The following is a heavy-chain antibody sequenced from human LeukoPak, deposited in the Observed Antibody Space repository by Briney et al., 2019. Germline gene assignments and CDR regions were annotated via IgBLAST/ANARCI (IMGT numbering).Heavy chain of an antibody. Sequence: PSETLSLTCAVYGGSFSGYYWSWIRQPPGKGLEWIGEINHSGSTNYNPSLKSRVTISVDTSKNQFSLKLSSVTAADTAVYYCARVALRPAYHPFDYWGQGTLVTVSS. CDR2: INHSGST. D-gene: IGHD1-14*01. V-gene: IGHV4-34*01. CDR3: ARVALRPAYHPFDY. CDR1: GGSFSGYY. J-gene: IGHJ4*02.